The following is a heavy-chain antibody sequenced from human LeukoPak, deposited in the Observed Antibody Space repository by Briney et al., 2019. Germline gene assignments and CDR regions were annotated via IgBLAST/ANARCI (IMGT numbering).Heavy chain of an antibody. D-gene: IGHD3-10*01. J-gene: IGHJ1*01. Sequence: GGSLRLSCAASGFTFSEAWMHWVRQAPGKGLVWVSRINNDGSFTKYADSVKGRFTISKDNAKNPLSLQMSCVRAEDTAVYYCARVSGPGMNEYFYLWGQGTLVTVSS. CDR3: ARVSGPGMNEYFYL. V-gene: IGHV3-74*01. CDR1: GFTFSEAW. CDR2: INNDGSFT.